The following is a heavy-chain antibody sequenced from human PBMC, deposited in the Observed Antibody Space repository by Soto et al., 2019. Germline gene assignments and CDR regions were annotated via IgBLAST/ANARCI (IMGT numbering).Heavy chain of an antibody. CDR3: ARADVAVAGTP. CDR2: INPSGGST. Sequence: GASVKVSCKASGYSFTAYSRHWVRQAPGQGLEWMGIINPSGGSTSYAQKFQGRVTMTRDTSTSTVYMELSSLRSEDTAVYYCARADVAVAGTPWGQGTLVTSPQ. J-gene: IGHJ1*01. CDR1: GYSFTAYS. V-gene: IGHV1-46*03. D-gene: IGHD6-19*01.